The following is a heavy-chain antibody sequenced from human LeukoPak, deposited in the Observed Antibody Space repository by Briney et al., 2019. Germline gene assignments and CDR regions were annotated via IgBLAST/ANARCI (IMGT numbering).Heavy chain of an antibody. J-gene: IGHJ4*02. CDR1: GFTSSSYA. CDR3: ARAPAVAGIGDY. CDR2: ISYDGSNK. V-gene: IGHV3-30*04. D-gene: IGHD6-19*01. Sequence: GGSLRLSCAASGFTSSSYAMHWVRQAPGKGLEWVAVISYDGSNKYYADSVKGRFTISRDNSKNTLYLQMNSLRAEDTAVYYCARAPAVAGIGDYWGQGTLVTVSS.